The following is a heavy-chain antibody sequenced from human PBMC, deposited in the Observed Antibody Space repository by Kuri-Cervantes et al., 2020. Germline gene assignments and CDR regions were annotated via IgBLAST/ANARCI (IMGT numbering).Heavy chain of an antibody. D-gene: IGHD1-1*01. J-gene: IGHJ4*02. CDR3: TTSLEGYYFDY. CDR1: GFTVSSNY. CDR2: IYSGGST. Sequence: GGSLRLSCAASGFTVSSNYMSWVRQAPGKGLEWVSVIYSGGSTYYADSVKGQFTISRDNSKNTLYLQMNSLRAEDTAVYYCTTSLEGYYFDYWGQGTLVTVSS. V-gene: IGHV3-53*01.